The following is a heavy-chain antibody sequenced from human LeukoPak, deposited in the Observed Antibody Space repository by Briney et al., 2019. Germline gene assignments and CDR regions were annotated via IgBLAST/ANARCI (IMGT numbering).Heavy chain of an antibody. V-gene: IGHV1-2*07. D-gene: IGHD3-10*01. J-gene: IGHJ5*02. Sequence: ASVKVSRKASGYTFTTYYMHWVRQAPGQGFEWVGWINPNSGGTNFAHKFQGRVTMTRDTSISTAYMELSRLRSDDTAVYYCARANMVRGVGLFFDRNWFDPWGQGTLVTVSS. CDR2: INPNSGGT. CDR1: GYTFTTYY. CDR3: ARANMVRGVGLFFDRNWFDP.